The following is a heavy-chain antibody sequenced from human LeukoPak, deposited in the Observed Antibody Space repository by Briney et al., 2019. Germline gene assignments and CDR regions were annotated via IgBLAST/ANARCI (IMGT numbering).Heavy chain of an antibody. Sequence: SVKVSCKASGSIFSNYAITWVRQAPGQGLEWMGRIIPMLGVANNAENFQDRVTINADKSTNTMYMELSSLRSEDTAVYYCARGGSTLVPLFYFDYWGQGTLVTVSS. CDR1: GSIFSNYA. V-gene: IGHV1-69*04. D-gene: IGHD6-6*01. J-gene: IGHJ4*02. CDR2: IIPMLGVA. CDR3: ARGGSTLVPLFYFDY.